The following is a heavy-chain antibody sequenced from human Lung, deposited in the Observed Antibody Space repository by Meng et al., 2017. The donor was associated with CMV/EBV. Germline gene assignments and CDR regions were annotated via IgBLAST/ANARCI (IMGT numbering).Heavy chain of an antibody. CDR2: FIPIFGTP. V-gene: IGHV1-69*05. Sequence: SVKVSCKASGGTFSNYPVSWVRHAPGLGLEWMGGFIPIFGTPNYAQKFQGRLTITTDESTSTAYMALNSLRSEDTAVYYCATEGSLNWFDRWGQGTLVTVSS. CDR1: GGTFSNYP. J-gene: IGHJ5*02. CDR3: ATEGSLNWFDR.